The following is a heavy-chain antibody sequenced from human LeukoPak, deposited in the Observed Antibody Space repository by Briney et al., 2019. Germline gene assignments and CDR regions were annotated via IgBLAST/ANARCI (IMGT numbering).Heavy chain of an antibody. CDR3: ARGPYSSNWYVDY. CDR2: ISSSSSTI. D-gene: IGHD6-13*01. CDR1: GFTFSSYS. J-gene: IGHJ4*02. V-gene: IGHV3-48*04. Sequence: GGSLRLSCAASGFTFSSYSMNWVRQAPGKGLEWVSYISSSSSTIYYADSVKGRFTVSRDSAKNSLYLQMNSLRAEDTAVYYCARGPYSSNWYVDYWGQGTLVTVAS.